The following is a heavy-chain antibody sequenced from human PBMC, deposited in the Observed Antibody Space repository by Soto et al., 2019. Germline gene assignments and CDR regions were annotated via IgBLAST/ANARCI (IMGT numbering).Heavy chain of an antibody. CDR3: ARHHILQRPDY. CDR1: GGSITSSYSY. CDR2: IYYSGRT. J-gene: IGHJ4*02. Sequence: SETLSLTCTVSGGSITSSYSYWVWIRQSPGKGLEWIGTIYYSGRTFHNPSLKSRITISVDTSKNHFSLQLTSLTASDTAVYYCARHHILQRPDYCRQGTLGT. V-gene: IGHV4-39*01. D-gene: IGHD6-25*01.